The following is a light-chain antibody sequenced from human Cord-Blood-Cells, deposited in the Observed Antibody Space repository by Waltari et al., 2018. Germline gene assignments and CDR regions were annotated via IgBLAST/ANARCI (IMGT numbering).Light chain of an antibody. CDR2: DVS. J-gene: IGLJ3*02. CDR1: SRDGGGSKC. Sequence: QSALTQHRSVSRCRGQLVTISFTGTSRDGGGSKCVSWYQQPPGKAPKLIIYDVSKRPSGVPYRFSGSKSGNTASLTISGLQAEDEADYYCCSYAGSYTLVFGGGTKLTVL. CDR3: CSYAGSYTLV. V-gene: IGLV2-11*01.